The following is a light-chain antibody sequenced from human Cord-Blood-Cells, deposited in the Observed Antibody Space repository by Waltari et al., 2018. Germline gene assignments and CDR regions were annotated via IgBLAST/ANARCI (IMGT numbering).Light chain of an antibody. CDR2: WAS. Sequence: DIVMTQSPDSLSASPGERATINCKSSQSVLYSSNNKNYLAWYQQKPGQPPKLLLYWASTRESGVPDRFSGSGSGTDFTLTISSLQAEDVAVYYCQQYYSTPPTFCQGTKVEIK. V-gene: IGKV4-1*01. J-gene: IGKJ1*01. CDR1: QSVLYSSNNKNY. CDR3: QQYYSTPPT.